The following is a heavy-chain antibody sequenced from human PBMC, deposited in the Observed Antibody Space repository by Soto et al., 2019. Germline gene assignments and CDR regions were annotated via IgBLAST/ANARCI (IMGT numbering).Heavy chain of an antibody. J-gene: IGHJ4*02. D-gene: IGHD6-6*01. Sequence: SETLSLTCAVYGGSFSGYYWSWIRQPPGKGLEWIGEINHSGSTNYNPSLKSRVTISVDTSKNQFSLKLSSVTAADTAVYYCARGGPRTIAARTLFDYWGQGTLVTVSS. CDR3: ARGGPRTIAARTLFDY. V-gene: IGHV4-34*01. CDR1: GGSFSGYY. CDR2: INHSGST.